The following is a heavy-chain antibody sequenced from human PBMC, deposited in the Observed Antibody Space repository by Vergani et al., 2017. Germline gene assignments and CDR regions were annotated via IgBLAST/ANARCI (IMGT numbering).Heavy chain of an antibody. Sequence: QVQLQESGPGLVKPPGTLSLTCAVSGDSISSHNCWTWVRQPPGKGLEWIGEICHTEDTKYSPSLKSRVTVSVDESGNLFSLRLNSVTAADTAVYYCATIGYRRWGYYFDYWGQGILVTVSS. J-gene: IGHJ4*02. CDR3: ATIGYRRWGYYFDY. CDR2: ICHTEDT. D-gene: IGHD2-2*02. V-gene: IGHV4-4*03. CDR1: GDSISSHNC.